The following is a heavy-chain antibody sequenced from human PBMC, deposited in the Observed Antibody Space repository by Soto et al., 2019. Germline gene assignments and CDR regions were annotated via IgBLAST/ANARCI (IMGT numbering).Heavy chain of an antibody. CDR1: GFTFSSYT. CDR3: AKDDRASGDYPY. CDR2: ISGSGGST. J-gene: IGHJ4*02. V-gene: IGHV3-23*01. D-gene: IGHD4-17*01. Sequence: EVQLLESGGGLVQPGGSLRLSCAASGFTFSSYTMSWVRQAPGKGLEWVSAISGSGGSTYYADSVKGRFTISRDNSKNTLYLQMNSLRAEDTAVYYCAKDDRASGDYPYWGQGTLVTVSS.